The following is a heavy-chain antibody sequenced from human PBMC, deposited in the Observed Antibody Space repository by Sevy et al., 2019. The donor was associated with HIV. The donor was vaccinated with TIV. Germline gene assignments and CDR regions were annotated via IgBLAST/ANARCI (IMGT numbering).Heavy chain of an antibody. J-gene: IGHJ2*01. CDR1: GGSISSGGYS. Sequence: SETLSLTCAVSGGSISSGGYSWSWIRQPPGKGLEWIGYIYQSGSTYYNPSLKSRVTISVDMSKNQFSLKLSSVTAADTAVYYSARAGDPYWYFDLWGRGTLVTVSS. D-gene: IGHD4-17*01. CDR2: IYQSGST. CDR3: ARAGDPYWYFDL. V-gene: IGHV4-30-2*01.